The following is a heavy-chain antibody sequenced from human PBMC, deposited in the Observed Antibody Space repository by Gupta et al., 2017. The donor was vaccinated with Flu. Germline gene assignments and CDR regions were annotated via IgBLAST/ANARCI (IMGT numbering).Heavy chain of an antibody. V-gene: IGHV3-30*04. CDR1: GSTSGSYA. CDR2: ISYDGSNK. CDR3: SSPLGYCSSTSCPGAY. D-gene: IGHD2-2*01. J-gene: IGHJ4*02. Sequence: QVQPVESGGGGAPPGRAVRLPCPSSGSTSGSYAIQWVRWAPGKGLEWRAVISYDGSNKYYADSVKGRFTISRDNSKNTLYLQMNSLRLEDTAVYYCSSPLGYCSSTSCPGAYWGQGTLVTVSS.